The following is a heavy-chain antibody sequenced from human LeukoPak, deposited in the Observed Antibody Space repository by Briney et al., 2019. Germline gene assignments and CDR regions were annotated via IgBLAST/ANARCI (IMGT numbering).Heavy chain of an antibody. CDR1: GYTFTGYY. CDR3: ASAWHLGIVVVMLDY. V-gene: IGHV1-69*06. CDR2: IIPIFGTA. D-gene: IGHD3-22*01. Sequence: SVKVSCKASGYTFTGYYISWVRQAPGEGPEWMGGIIPIFGTANYAQKFQGRVTITADKSTSTAYMELSSLRSEDTAVYYCASAWHLGIVVVMLDYWGQGTLVTVSS. J-gene: IGHJ4*02.